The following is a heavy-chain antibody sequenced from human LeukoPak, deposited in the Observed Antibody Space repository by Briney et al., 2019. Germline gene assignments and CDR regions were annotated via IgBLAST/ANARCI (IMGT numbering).Heavy chain of an antibody. J-gene: IGHJ4*02. CDR1: GFTFTSSA. CDR2: IVVGSGNT. V-gene: IGHV1-58*02. D-gene: IGHD5-24*01. Sequence: ASVKVSCKASGFTFTSSAMQWVRQARGQRLEWIGWIVVGSGNTNYAQKFQERVTITRDMSTSTAYMELSSLRSEDTAVYYCAAVLYGPREADSVYWGQGTLVTVSS. CDR3: AAVLYGPREADSVY.